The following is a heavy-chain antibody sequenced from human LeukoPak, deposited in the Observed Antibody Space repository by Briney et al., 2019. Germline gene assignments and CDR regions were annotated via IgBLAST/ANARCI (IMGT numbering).Heavy chain of an antibody. CDR2: IKQDGSEK. CDR3: ARASDGDYVGWYFDL. J-gene: IGHJ2*01. D-gene: IGHD4-17*01. V-gene: IGHV3-7*04. CDR1: GFTFSSYW. Sequence: GGSLRLSCAASGFTFSSYWMSWVRQAPGKGLEWVANIKQDGSEKYYVDSVKGRFTISRDNAKNSLYLQMNSLRAEDTAVYYCARASDGDYVGWYFDLWGRGTLVTVSS.